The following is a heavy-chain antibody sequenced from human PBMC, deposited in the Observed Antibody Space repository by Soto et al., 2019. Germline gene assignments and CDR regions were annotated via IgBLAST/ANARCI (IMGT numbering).Heavy chain of an antibody. CDR3: AKLAGSGYYYPIDY. CDR1: GFTFSTYA. D-gene: IGHD3-22*01. J-gene: IGHJ4*02. Sequence: EVQLLEPGGGLVQPGGSLRLSCAASGFTFSTYAMTWVRQALGKGLERVSVITDSGGSTYYADSVKGRFTISRDNSKNTLYLQMNSLRAEDTAVYYCAKLAGSGYYYPIDYWGQGTLVTVSS. CDR2: ITDSGGST. V-gene: IGHV3-23*01.